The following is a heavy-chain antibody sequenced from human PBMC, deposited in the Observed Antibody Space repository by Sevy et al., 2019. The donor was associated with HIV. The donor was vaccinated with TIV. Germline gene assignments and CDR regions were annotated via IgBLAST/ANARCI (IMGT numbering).Heavy chain of an antibody. CDR2: VYSGDTT. Sequence: GGSLRLSCAASGFTVNSDYMSWVRQAPGKGLEWVSVVYSGDTTYYADSVKGRFTISRDNSKNILYLQMNGLRAEDTAVYYCARHISFGELGSWFDPWGQGTLVTVSS. V-gene: IGHV3-53*01. D-gene: IGHD3-10*01. CDR3: ARHISFGELGSWFDP. CDR1: GFTVNSDY. J-gene: IGHJ5*02.